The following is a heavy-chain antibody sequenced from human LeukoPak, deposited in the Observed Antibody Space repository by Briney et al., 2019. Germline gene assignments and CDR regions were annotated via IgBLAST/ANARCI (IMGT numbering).Heavy chain of an antibody. Sequence: ASVKVSCKASGYTLTSYDINWVRQATGQGLEWMGWMNPNSGNTGYAQKFQGRVTMTRNTSISTAYMELSSLRSEDTAVYYCARRRLLFSGFDPWGQGTLVTVSS. D-gene: IGHD2-15*01. V-gene: IGHV1-8*01. CDR2: MNPNSGNT. CDR3: ARRRLLFSGFDP. CDR1: GYTLTSYD. J-gene: IGHJ5*02.